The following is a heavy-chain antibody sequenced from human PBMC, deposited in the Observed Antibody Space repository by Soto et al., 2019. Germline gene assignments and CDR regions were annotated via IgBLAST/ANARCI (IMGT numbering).Heavy chain of an antibody. V-gene: IGHV1-69*01. D-gene: IGHD2-15*01. Sequence: QVQLVQSGAEVKKPGSSVKVSCKASGGTFNNYAISWVRLAPGQGPEWMGGIIPIFGSANYAQRFQGRVTITAVDSTSTAYMELSSLRSEDTAVYYCARGPLRFCSGGSCYSLDYWGQGTLVTVSS. CDR1: GGTFNNYA. J-gene: IGHJ4*02. CDR3: ARGPLRFCSGGSCYSLDY. CDR2: IIPIFGSA.